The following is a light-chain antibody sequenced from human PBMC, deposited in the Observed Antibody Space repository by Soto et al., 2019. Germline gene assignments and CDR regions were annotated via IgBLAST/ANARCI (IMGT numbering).Light chain of an antibody. Sequence: EIVLTQSPATLSLSPGERATLSCRASQSVSSYLSWYQQKPGQAPRLLIYDASNRATGIPARFSGSGSGTDFTLTISSLEPEDFAVYYCQQRSNWPPWMFCQGTKVEIK. CDR2: DAS. V-gene: IGKV3-11*01. CDR3: QQRSNWPPWM. J-gene: IGKJ1*01. CDR1: QSVSSY.